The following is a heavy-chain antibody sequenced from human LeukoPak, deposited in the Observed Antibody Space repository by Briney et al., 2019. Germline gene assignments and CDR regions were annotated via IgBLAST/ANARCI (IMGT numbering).Heavy chain of an antibody. CDR3: ARAPGYDFWSGYYLTGDY. CDR2: INAGNGNT. V-gene: IGHV1-3*01. CDR1: GYTFASYA. D-gene: IGHD3-3*01. Sequence: ASVKVSCKASGYTFASYAVHWVRQAPGQRPEWMGWINAGNGNTKYSQKLQGRVTMTTDTSTSTAYMELRSLRSDDTAVYYCARAPGYDFWSGYYLTGDYWGQGTLVTVSS. J-gene: IGHJ4*02.